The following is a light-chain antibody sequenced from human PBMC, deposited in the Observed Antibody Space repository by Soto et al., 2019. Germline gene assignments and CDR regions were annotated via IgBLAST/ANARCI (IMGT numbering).Light chain of an antibody. CDR2: EGT. J-gene: IGLJ1*01. CDR1: SSDVGSYNL. CDR3: CSYAGSSFYV. Sequence: LTKPASVSSVAVGWSRIFYTETSSDVGSYNLVSWYQQHPGKAPKLMIYEGTKRPSGVSNRFSGSKSGNTASLTISGLQAEDEADYYCCSYAGSSFYVFGTGTKVTVL. V-gene: IGLV2-23*01.